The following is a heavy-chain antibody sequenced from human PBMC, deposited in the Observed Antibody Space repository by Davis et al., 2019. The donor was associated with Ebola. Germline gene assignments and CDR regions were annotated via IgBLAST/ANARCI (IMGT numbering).Heavy chain of an antibody. CDR3: ASGYGDYGPEYFDY. Sequence: SETLSLTCTVSGGSISSYYWSWIRQPPGKGLEWIGYIYYSGSTYYNPSLKSRLTISVDTSKNQFSLKLSSVTATDTAVYYCASGYGDYGPEYFDYWGQGTLVTVSS. CDR1: GGSISSYY. D-gene: IGHD4-17*01. CDR2: IYYSGST. J-gene: IGHJ4*02. V-gene: IGHV4-59*12.